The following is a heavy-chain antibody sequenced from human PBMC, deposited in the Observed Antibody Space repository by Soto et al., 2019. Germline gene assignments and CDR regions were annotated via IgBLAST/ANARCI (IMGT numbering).Heavy chain of an antibody. V-gene: IGHV3-48*03. Sequence: GGSLRLSCAASGFTFSSYEMNWVRQAPGKGLEWVSYISSSGSTIYYADSVKGRFTISRDNAKNSLYLQMNSLRAEDTAVYYCARCSSSSLSYYYYYYGMDVWGQGTTVTVSS. CDR1: GFTFSSYE. D-gene: IGHD6-6*01. J-gene: IGHJ6*02. CDR2: ISSSGSTI. CDR3: ARCSSSSLSYYYYYYGMDV.